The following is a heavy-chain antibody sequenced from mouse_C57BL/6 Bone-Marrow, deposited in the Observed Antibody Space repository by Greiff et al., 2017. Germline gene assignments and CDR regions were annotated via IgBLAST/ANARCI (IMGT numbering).Heavy chain of an antibody. CDR3: ARSVVATDYFDY. V-gene: IGHV5-4*03. Sequence: DVKLVESGGGSVKPGGSLKLSCAASGFTFSSYAMSWVRQTPEKRLEWVATISDGGSYTYYPDNVKGRFTISRDNAKNNLYLQMSHLKSEDTAMYYCARSVVATDYFDYWGQGTTLTVSS. J-gene: IGHJ2*01. CDR2: ISDGGSYT. CDR1: GFTFSSYA. D-gene: IGHD1-1*01.